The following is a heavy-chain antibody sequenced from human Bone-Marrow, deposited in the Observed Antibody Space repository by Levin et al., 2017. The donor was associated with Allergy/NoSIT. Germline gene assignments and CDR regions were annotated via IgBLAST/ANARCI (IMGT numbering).Heavy chain of an antibody. CDR2: ISGSGGST. CDR1: GFTFSSYA. D-gene: IGHD6-13*01. V-gene: IGHV3-23*01. J-gene: IGHJ6*02. CDR3: AKDLGYSQQLVVEAYYYDGMDV. Sequence: GGSLRLSCAASGFTFSSYAMSWVRQAPGKGLEWVSAISGSGGSTYYADSVKGRFTISRDNSKNTLYLQMNSLRAEDTAVYYCAKDLGYSQQLVVEAYYYDGMDVWGQGTTVTVSS.